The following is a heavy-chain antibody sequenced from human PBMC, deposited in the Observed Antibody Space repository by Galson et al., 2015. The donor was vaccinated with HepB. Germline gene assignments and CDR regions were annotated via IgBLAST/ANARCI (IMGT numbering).Heavy chain of an antibody. CDR1: GFTFSSYA. CDR3: AKDAVRIAAARGLLYYFDY. D-gene: IGHD6-13*01. V-gene: IGHV3-21*01. CDR2: ISSSSSYI. J-gene: IGHJ4*02. Sequence: SLRLSCAASGFTFSSYAMSWVRQAPGKGLEWVSSISSSSSYIYYADSVKGRFTISRDNAKNSLYLQMNSLRAEDTAVYYCAKDAVRIAAARGLLYYFDYWGQGTVVTVSS.